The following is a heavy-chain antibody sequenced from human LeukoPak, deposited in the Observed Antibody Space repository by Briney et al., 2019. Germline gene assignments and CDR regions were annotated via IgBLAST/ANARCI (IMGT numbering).Heavy chain of an antibody. CDR2: IIPIFGTA. J-gene: IGHJ6*03. CDR1: GGTFSSYA. D-gene: IGHD3-3*01. Sequence: GSSVKVSCKASGGTFSSYAISWVRQAPGQGLEWMGGIIPIFGTANYAQKFQGRVTITTDESTSTAYMELSSLRSEDTAVYYCAGDDFWSGSGKNYYYYMDVWGKGTTVTVSS. CDR3: AGDDFWSGSGKNYYYYMDV. V-gene: IGHV1-69*05.